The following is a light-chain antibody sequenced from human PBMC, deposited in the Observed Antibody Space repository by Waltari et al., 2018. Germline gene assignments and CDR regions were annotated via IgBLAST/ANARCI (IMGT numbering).Light chain of an antibody. CDR3: QSYDSSLSGFYV. J-gene: IGLJ1*01. CDR2: DNT. Sequence: QSVLTQPPSVSGAPGQRVTIPCTGSSSNIGAGYDVHWYQKLPGTAPKLLIYDNTNRPSGVPDRFSGSKSGTSASLAITGLQAEDEADYYCQSYDSSLSGFYVFGTGTRVTVL. CDR1: SSNIGAGYD. V-gene: IGLV1-40*01.